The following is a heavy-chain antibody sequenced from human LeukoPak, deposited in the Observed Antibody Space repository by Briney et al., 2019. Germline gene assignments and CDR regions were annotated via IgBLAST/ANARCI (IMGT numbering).Heavy chain of an antibody. J-gene: IGHJ4*02. CDR1: GYTFKTYW. Sequence: PGESLTISCQGSGYTFKTYWIAWVRQMPGNGLQWMGSIYPADFDTRYSPSFQGQVTISADKSINTAYLQWNTLKASDTAKYYCARLGAVARGIDYWGQGTLVTVSS. D-gene: IGHD6-19*01. CDR2: IYPADFDT. CDR3: ARLGAVARGIDY. V-gene: IGHV5-51*01.